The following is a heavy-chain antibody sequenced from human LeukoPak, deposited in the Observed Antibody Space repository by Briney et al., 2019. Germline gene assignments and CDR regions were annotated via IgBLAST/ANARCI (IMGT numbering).Heavy chain of an antibody. J-gene: IGHJ4*02. CDR3: ARSYYDSSGRHFDY. V-gene: IGHV1-2*02. Sequence: ASVKVSCKASGYTFTGYYMHWVRQAPGQGLEWMGWINPNSGGTNYAQKFQGRVTMTRDTSISTAYMELSRLRSDDTAVYYCARSYYDSSGRHFDYWGQGTLVTVSS. D-gene: IGHD3-22*01. CDR1: GYTFTGYY. CDR2: INPNSGGT.